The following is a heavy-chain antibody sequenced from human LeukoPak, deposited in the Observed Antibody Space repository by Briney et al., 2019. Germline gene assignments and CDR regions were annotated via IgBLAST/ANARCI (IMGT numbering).Heavy chain of an antibody. V-gene: IGHV4-59*01. J-gene: IGHJ4*02. Sequence: PSETLSLTCTVSGGSISSYYWSWLRQPPGKGLEWLGYIYYSGGTNYNPSLKSRVTISVDTSKNQFSLKLSSVTAADTAVYYCARVPRRGQWLAYFDYWGQGTLVTVSS. D-gene: IGHD6-19*01. CDR1: GGSISSYY. CDR2: IYYSGGT. CDR3: ARVPRRGQWLAYFDY.